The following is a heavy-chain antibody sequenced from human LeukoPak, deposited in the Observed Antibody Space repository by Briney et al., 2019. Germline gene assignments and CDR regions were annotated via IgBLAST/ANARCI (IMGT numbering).Heavy chain of an antibody. CDR3: ARVPYCSGGSCYSWFDP. Sequence: SQTLSLTCTVSGGSISSGSYYWSWIRQPAGKGLEWIGRIYTSGSTNYNPSLKSRVTISVDTSKNQFSLKLSSVTAADTAAYYCARVPYCSGGSCYSWFDPWGQGTLVTVSS. CDR2: IYTSGST. J-gene: IGHJ5*02. CDR1: GGSISSGSYY. V-gene: IGHV4-61*02. D-gene: IGHD2-15*01.